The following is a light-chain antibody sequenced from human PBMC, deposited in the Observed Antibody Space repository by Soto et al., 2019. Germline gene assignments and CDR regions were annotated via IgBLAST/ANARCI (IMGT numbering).Light chain of an antibody. Sequence: QSVLTQPPSVSAAPGQKVTISCSGSSSNIGGNSVSWYQQLPGTAPKLLIYDDNKRPSGIPDRFSGSKSGTSATLGITGLQNGGAADYYCGSWDSSLSAYVFGTGTKVTVL. J-gene: IGLJ1*01. CDR2: DDN. CDR1: SSNIGGNS. V-gene: IGLV1-51*01. CDR3: GSWDSSLSAYV.